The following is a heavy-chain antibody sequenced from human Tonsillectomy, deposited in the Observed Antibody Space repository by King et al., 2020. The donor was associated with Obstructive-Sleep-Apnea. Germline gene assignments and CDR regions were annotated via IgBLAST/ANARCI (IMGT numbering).Heavy chain of an antibody. D-gene: IGHD3/OR15-3a*01. CDR2: IDSDGSST. V-gene: IGHV3-74*01. Sequence: VQLVESGGGLVQPGGSLRLSCAASGFTFYSYWMHWVRQAPGKGLVWVSRIDSDGSSTSYADSVKGRFTISRDNAKNTLYLQMNSLRAEDTAVYYCARSTVFGLLIHYGMDVWGQGTTVTVSS. CDR3: ARSTVFGLLIHYGMDV. J-gene: IGHJ6*02. CDR1: GFTFYSYW.